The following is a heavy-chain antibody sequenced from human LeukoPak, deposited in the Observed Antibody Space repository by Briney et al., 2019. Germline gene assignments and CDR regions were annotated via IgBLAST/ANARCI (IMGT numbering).Heavy chain of an antibody. V-gene: IGHV4-61*10. Sequence: PSQTLSLTCTVSGGSISSGSYYWSWIRQPAGKRLEWIGYIYYSGSTNYNPSLKSRVTISVDTSKNQFSLKLSSVTAADTAVYYCARDLSGYSSSWYDYWGQGTLVTVSS. CDR1: GGSISSGSYY. CDR2: IYYSGST. CDR3: ARDLSGYSSSWYDY. J-gene: IGHJ4*02. D-gene: IGHD6-13*01.